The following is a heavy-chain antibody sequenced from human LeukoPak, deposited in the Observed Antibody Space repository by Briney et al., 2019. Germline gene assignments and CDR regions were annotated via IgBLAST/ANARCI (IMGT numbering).Heavy chain of an antibody. Sequence: GGSLRLSCAASGFTFSSYSMNWVRQAPGKGLEWVSSISSSSSYIYYADSVKGRFTISRDNAKNSLYLQMNSLRAEDTAVYYCARDGDGCNDLDYWGQGTLVTVSS. D-gene: IGHD5-24*01. V-gene: IGHV3-21*01. CDR1: GFTFSSYS. CDR3: ARDGDGCNDLDY. J-gene: IGHJ4*02. CDR2: ISSSSSYI.